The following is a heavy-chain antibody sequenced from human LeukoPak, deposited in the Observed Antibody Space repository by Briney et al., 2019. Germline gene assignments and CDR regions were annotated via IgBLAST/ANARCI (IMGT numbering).Heavy chain of an antibody. CDR1: GGAFSSYA. J-gene: IGHJ3*02. CDR2: IIPIFGTA. V-gene: IGHV1-69*13. D-gene: IGHD3-16*01. CDR3: ARDYYDYVWGSYKSAFDI. Sequence: GASVKVSCKASGGAFSSYAISWVRQAPGQGLEWMGGIIPIFGTANYAQKFQGRVTITADESTSTAYMELSSLRSEDTAVYYCARDYYDYVWGSYKSAFDIWGQGTMVTVSS.